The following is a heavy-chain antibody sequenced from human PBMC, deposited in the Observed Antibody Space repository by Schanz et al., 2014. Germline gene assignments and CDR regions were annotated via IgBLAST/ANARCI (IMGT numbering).Heavy chain of an antibody. CDR2: INHSGST. Sequence: QVQLQQWGAGLLKPSETLSLTCAVYGGSFSGYYWSWIRQPPGKGLEWIGEINHSGSTNYNPSLKSRVTISVDTSKTHFPLTWRLVTAADTAVYYCARARGSNRGPRKYYFDYWGQGTLVTVSS. J-gene: IGHJ4*02. CDR1: GGSFSGYY. V-gene: IGHV4-34*01. CDR3: ARARGSNRGPRKYYFDY.